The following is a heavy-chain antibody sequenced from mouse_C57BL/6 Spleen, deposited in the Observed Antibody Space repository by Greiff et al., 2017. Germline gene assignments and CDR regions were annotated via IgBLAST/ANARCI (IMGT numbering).Heavy chain of an antibody. J-gene: IGHJ2*01. CDR3: ARDQTAQATGFDD. D-gene: IGHD3-2*02. CDR1: GFTFSDYY. V-gene: IGHV5-16*01. Sequence: EVNVVESEGGLVQPGSSMKLSCTASGFTFSDYYMAWVRQVPEKGLEWVANINYDGSSTYYLDSLKSRFIISRDNAKNILYLQMSSLKSEDTATYYCARDQTAQATGFDDWGQGTTLTVSS. CDR2: INYDGSST.